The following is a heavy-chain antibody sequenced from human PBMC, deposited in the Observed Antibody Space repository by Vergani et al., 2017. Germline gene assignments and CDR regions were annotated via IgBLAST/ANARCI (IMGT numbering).Heavy chain of an antibody. CDR3: ARCVNYYGSGSYFAQAYYFYY. V-gene: IGHV1-69*04. CDR1: GGTFSSYA. D-gene: IGHD3-10*01. J-gene: IGHJ4*02. CDR2: IIPILGIA. Sequence: QVQLVQSGAEVKKPGSSVKVSCKASGGTFSSYAISWVRQAPGQGLEWMGRIIPILGIANYAQKFQGRVTITADKSTSTAYMELSSLRSEDTAVYYCARCVNYYGSGSYFAQAYYFYYWGQGTLVTVSS.